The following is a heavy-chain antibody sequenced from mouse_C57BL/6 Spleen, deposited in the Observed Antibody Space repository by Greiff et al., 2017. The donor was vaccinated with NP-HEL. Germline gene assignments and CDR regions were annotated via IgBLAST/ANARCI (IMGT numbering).Heavy chain of an antibody. CDR2: IDPETGGT. CDR1: GYTFTDYE. Sequence: QVQLQQSGAELVRPGASVTLSCKASGYTFTDYEMHWVKQTPVHGLEWIGAIDPETGGTAYNQKFKGQAILTADKSSSTAYMELRRLTSEDSAVYYCDLVGEGYYGNMDDWGQGTSVTVSS. V-gene: IGHV1-15*01. D-gene: IGHD1-1*01. CDR3: DLVGEGYYGNMDD. J-gene: IGHJ4*01.